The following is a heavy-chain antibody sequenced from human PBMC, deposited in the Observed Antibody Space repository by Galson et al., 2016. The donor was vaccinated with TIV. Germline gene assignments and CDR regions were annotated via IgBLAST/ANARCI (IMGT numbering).Heavy chain of an antibody. CDR3: ARERGTIFGVVIIAMYYFGY. CDR2: ITWNSDRM. CDR1: GFTFDDYA. J-gene: IGHJ4*02. V-gene: IGHV3-9*01. Sequence: SLRLSCAASGFTFDDYAMHWVRQAPGKGLEWLSSITWNSDRMVYADSVKGRFTISRDNSKNTLYLQMNSLRSKDTAVYYCARERGTIFGVVIIAMYYFGYWGQGTLVTVSS. D-gene: IGHD3-3*01.